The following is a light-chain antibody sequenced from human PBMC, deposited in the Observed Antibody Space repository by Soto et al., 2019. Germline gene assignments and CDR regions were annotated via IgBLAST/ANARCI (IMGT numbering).Light chain of an antibody. CDR2: ATS. CDR3: QQYNSYPWT. CDR1: KGINNY. Sequence: DIQMTQSPPSLSASVGDRVTITCRASKGINNYLAWFQQQPGTAPKPLIYATSTLHSGVPSRFTGSGSGTECTLTITSLQPEDFVTYYCQQYNSYPWTFGQGTNVEVK. V-gene: IGKV1-16*01. J-gene: IGKJ1*01.